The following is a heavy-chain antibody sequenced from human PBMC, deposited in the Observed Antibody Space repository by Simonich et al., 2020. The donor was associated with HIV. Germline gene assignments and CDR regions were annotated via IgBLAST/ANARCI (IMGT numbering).Heavy chain of an antibody. V-gene: IGHV4-34*01. CDR1: GGSFSGYY. D-gene: IGHD3-3*01. J-gene: IGHJ4*02. CDR2: INHRERS. Sequence: QVQLQQWGAGLLKPSETLSLTCAVYGGSFSGYYWSWIRHPPGKGLEWIGEINHRERSNYNPALKSRVTISVDTSKNQFSLKLSSVTAADTAVYYCASGGPRFLEWISPFDYWGQGTLVTVSS. CDR3: ASGGPRFLEWISPFDY.